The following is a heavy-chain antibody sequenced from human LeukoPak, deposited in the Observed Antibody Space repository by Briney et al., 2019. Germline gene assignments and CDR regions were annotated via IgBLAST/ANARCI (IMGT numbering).Heavy chain of an antibody. CDR1: GFTFSSYG. J-gene: IGHJ4*02. D-gene: IGHD3-10*02. V-gene: IGHV3-21*01. CDR2: ISSSSSYI. Sequence: GGSLRLSCAASGFTFSSYGMKWVRQAPGKGLEWVSLISSSSSYIFDADSVEGRFTISRDNGRKSLYLQMNSLRAEDTAVYYCARGTMFPYYFDYWGQGTLVTVSS. CDR3: ARGTMFPYYFDY.